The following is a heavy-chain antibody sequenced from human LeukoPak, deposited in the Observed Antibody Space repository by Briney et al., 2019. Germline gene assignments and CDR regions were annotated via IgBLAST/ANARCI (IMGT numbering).Heavy chain of an antibody. CDR2: IHYSGST. D-gene: IGHD3-10*01. CDR3: ARLVWLGESPGSWFDS. CDR1: GGSITSHF. V-gene: IGHV4-59*11. J-gene: IGHJ5*01. Sequence: SETLSLTCSVSGGSITSHFWSWIRQPPGKGLEWIGYIHYSGSTNYNPSLRSRVTISPDTSKNQLFLKLNSVTAADTAVYYCARLVWLGESPGSWFDSWGQGTLVTVSS.